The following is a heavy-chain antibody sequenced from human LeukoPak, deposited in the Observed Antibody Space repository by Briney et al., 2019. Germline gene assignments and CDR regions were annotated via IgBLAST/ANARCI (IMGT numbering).Heavy chain of an antibody. J-gene: IGHJ6*02. Sequence: GGSLRLSCAASGFTVSSNYMSWVRQAPGKGLGWVSVIYSGGSTYYADSVKGRFTISRDNSKNTLYLQMNSLRAEDTAVYYCARDLLGGPLGLHYGMDVWGQGTTVTVSS. V-gene: IGHV3-66*01. CDR1: GFTVSSNY. D-gene: IGHD4-11*01. CDR2: IYSGGST. CDR3: ARDLLGGPLGLHYGMDV.